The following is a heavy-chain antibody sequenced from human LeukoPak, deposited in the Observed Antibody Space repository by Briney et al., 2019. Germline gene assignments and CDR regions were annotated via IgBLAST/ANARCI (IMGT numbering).Heavy chain of an antibody. V-gene: IGHV3-23*01. Sequence: TGGSLRLSCAASGFTLSSYAMSWVRQAPGKGLEWVSAISGSGGSTYYADSVKGRFTISRDNSKNTLYLQMNSLRAEDTAVYYCARDGSGGSYWNVWGQGTTVTVSS. CDR3: ARDGSGGSYWNV. CDR2: ISGSGGST. D-gene: IGHD1-26*01. CDR1: GFTLSSYA. J-gene: IGHJ6*02.